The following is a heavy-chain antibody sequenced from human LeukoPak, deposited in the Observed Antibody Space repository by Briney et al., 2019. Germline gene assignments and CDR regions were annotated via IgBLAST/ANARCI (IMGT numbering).Heavy chain of an antibody. CDR1: GGSFSGYY. V-gene: IGHV4-34*01. J-gene: IGHJ6*03. D-gene: IGHD2/OR15-2a*01. CDR3: ASGRLSNYYYYYMDV. Sequence: PSETLSLTCADYGGSFSGYYWSWIRQPPGKGLEWIGEINHSGSTNYNPSLKSRVTISVDTSMNQFSLKLSSVTAADTAVYYCASGRLSNYYYYYMDVWGKGTTVTVSS. CDR2: INHSGST.